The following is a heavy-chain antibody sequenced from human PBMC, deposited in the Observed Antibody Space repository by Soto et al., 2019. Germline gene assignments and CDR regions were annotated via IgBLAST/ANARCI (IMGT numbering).Heavy chain of an antibody. D-gene: IGHD3-10*01. V-gene: IGHV4-34*01. J-gene: IGHJ3*02. CDR1: GGSFSGYY. CDR3: ARGYGSGSYGAFDI. Sequence: SETLSLTCAFYGGSFSGYYWILIRQPPGKGLEWIGEINHSGSTNYNPSLKSRVTISVDTSKNQFSLKLSSVTAADTAVYYCARGYGSGSYGAFDIWGQGTMVTVSS. CDR2: INHSGST.